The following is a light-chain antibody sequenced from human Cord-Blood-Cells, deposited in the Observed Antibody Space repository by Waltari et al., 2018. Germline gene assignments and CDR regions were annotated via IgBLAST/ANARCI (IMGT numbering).Light chain of an antibody. V-gene: IGLV3-1*01. J-gene: IGLJ2*01. Sequence: SYELTQPPSVSVSPGPTASITCSGDKLGAKYACWYQPKPGQSPVLVIYQDSKRPSGIPERFSGSNSGNTATLTISGTEARDEADYYCQAWDSSTVVFGGGTKLTVL. CDR1: KLGAKY. CDR3: QAWDSSTVV. CDR2: QDS.